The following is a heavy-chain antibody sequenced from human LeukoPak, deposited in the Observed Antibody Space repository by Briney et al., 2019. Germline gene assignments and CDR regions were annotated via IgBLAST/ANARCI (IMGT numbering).Heavy chain of an antibody. V-gene: IGHV3-21*01. CDR1: GFTFSSYS. D-gene: IGHD2-2*02. Sequence: GGSLRLSCTASGFTFSSYSMNWVRQAPGKGLEWVSSISSSSCYIYYADSVKGRFTISRDNAKNSLYLQMNSLRAEDTAVYYCARPANTVTEFDYWGQGTLVTASS. J-gene: IGHJ4*02. CDR2: ISSSSCYI. CDR3: ARPANTVTEFDY.